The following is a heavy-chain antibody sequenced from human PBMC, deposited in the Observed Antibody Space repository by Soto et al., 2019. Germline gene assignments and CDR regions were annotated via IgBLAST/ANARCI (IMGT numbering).Heavy chain of an antibody. J-gene: IGHJ4*02. D-gene: IGHD3-22*01. CDR3: ARRTSSDRSGYYCH. CDR2: ISSSSSYI. V-gene: IGHV3-21*01. CDR1: GFTFSSYS. Sequence: EVQLVESGGGLVKPGGSLRLSCAASGFTFSSYSMNWVRQAPGKGLEWVSSISSSSSYIYYADSVKGRFTIPRDNAKNSLYLQMNTLRAEDTPVYYFARRTSSDRSGYYCHWRQGTLVPVSA.